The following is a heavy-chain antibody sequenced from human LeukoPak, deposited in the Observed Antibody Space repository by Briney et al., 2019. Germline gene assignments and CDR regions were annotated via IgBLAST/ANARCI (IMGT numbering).Heavy chain of an antibody. Sequence: GGSLRLSCAASGFTLSSYAMNWVRQAPGKGLEWVSAVSGSDGSTYYADSVKGRFTISRDNSKNTLYLEMNSLRVEDTAVYYCAKEWYYYGSGSYGDFQHWGQGTLVTVSS. CDR2: VSGSDGST. D-gene: IGHD3-10*01. J-gene: IGHJ1*01. CDR1: GFTLSSYA. CDR3: AKEWYYYGSGSYGDFQH. V-gene: IGHV3-23*01.